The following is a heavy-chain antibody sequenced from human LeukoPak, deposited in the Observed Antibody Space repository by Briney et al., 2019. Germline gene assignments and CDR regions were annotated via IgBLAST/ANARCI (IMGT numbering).Heavy chain of an antibody. D-gene: IGHD5-24*01. Sequence: GGSLRLSCAASGFTFSSYGMHWVRQAPGKGLEWVAVIWYDGSNKYYADSVKGRFTISRDNSKNTLYLQMNSLRAEDTAVYYCAKGRDGYSLDYWGQGTLVIVSS. J-gene: IGHJ4*02. V-gene: IGHV3-33*06. CDR1: GFTFSSYG. CDR3: AKGRDGYSLDY. CDR2: IWYDGSNK.